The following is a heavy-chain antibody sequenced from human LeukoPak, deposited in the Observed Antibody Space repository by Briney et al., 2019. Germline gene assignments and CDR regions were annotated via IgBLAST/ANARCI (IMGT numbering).Heavy chain of an antibody. V-gene: IGHV4-61*10. D-gene: IGHD6-6*01. CDR1: GGSISSGNYL. J-gene: IGHJ4*02. Sequence: SETLSLTCTVSGGSISSGNYLLSWIRQPAGKGLEWIGWISYSGSSNYSPSLKSRVTLSVDTSKNQFSLKLSSVTAADTAVYYCARGGASSKFFDYWGQGTLVTVSS. CDR2: ISYSGSS. CDR3: ARGGASSKFFDY.